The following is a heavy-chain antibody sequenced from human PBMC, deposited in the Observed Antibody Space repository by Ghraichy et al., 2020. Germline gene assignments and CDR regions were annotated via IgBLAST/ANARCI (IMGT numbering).Heavy chain of an antibody. CDR3: ARDRAPTYYDFWSGSDEGRVPRGYYYYYGMDV. CDR1: GFTVSSNY. V-gene: IGHV3-53*01. Sequence: GGSLRLSCAASGFTVSSNYMSWVRQAPGKGLEWVSVIYSGGSTYYADSVKGRFTISRDNSKNTLYLQMNSLRAEDTAVYYCARDRAPTYYDFWSGSDEGRVPRGYYYYYGMDVWGQGTTVTVSS. CDR2: IYSGGST. D-gene: IGHD3-3*01. J-gene: IGHJ6*02.